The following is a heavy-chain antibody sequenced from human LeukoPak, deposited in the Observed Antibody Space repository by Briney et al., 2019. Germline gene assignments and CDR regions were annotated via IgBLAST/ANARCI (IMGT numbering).Heavy chain of an antibody. CDR2: IYYSGST. J-gene: IGHJ3*02. CDR3: ARGLVLGAFDI. Sequence: SETLSLTCTVSGGSISSSSYYWGWIRQPPGKGLEWIGSIYYSGSTYYNPSLKSRVTISVDTSKNQFSLKLSSVTAADTAVHYCARGLVLGAFDIWGQGTMVTVSS. D-gene: IGHD3/OR15-3a*01. CDR1: GGSISSSSYY. V-gene: IGHV4-39*01.